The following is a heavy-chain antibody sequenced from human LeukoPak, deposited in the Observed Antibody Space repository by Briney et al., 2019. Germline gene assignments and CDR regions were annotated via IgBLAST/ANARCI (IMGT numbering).Heavy chain of an antibody. J-gene: IGHJ5*01. D-gene: IGHD6-19*01. CDR2: XSTYNGDT. Sequence: ASVKVSCKASGYTFKNYGISWVRQAPGQGLEXXXXXSTYNGDTKHAQKVQGRLTLTADASTSTAYMELRGLRSDDTAVYYCARDPSNTSGWYIWFDFWGQGTLVTVSS. V-gene: IGHV1-18*04. CDR3: ARDPSNTSGWYIWFDF. CDR1: GYTFKNYG.